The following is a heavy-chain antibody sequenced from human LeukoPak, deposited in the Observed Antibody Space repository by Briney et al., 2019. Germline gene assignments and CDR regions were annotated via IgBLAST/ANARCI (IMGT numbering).Heavy chain of an antibody. Sequence: YWSWIRPPPGKGLEWMGIIYPGDSDTRYSPSFQGQVTISADKSISTADMQWSSLKASDTAMYYCARLRLRAHFDYWGQGTLVTVSS. D-gene: IGHD6-25*01. J-gene: IGHJ4*02. CDR3: ARLRLRAHFDY. V-gene: IGHV5-51*01. CDR1: YW. CDR2: IYPGDSDT.